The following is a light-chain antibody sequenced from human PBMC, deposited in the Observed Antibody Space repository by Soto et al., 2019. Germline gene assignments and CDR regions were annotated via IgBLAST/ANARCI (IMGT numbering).Light chain of an antibody. CDR3: QQYNDWPRT. V-gene: IGKV3-15*01. CDR1: QAVSSN. CDR2: GAS. Sequence: LSQSDGDRVTXSCRASQAVSSNLAWVQQKPGQAPRLLIYGASTRATGVPARFSGSGSGTECTLTIGSLQSEDFALYYGQQYNDWPRTFGGGTKVDI. J-gene: IGKJ4*01.